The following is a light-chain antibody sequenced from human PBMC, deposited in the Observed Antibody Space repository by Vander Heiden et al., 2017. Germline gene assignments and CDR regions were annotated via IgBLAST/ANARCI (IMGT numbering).Light chain of an antibody. V-gene: IGLV10-54*04. Sequence: QAGLTQPPSVSKDLRHTATLTCTGNSNNVGNQGAAWLQQHQGHPPKLLSYRNNNRPSGISERFSASRSGNTASLTITGLQPEDEADYYCSAWDSSLSDVFGSGTKVTVL. CDR3: SAWDSSLSDV. J-gene: IGLJ6*01. CDR1: SNNVGNQG. CDR2: RNN.